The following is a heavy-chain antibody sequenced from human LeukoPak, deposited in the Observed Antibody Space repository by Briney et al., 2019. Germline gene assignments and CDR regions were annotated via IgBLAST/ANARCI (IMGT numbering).Heavy chain of an antibody. V-gene: IGHV4-34*01. CDR1: GGSFSGYY. J-gene: IGHJ5*02. D-gene: IGHD5-24*01. CDR3: GGDGYNPWFDP. Sequence: PSETLSLTCAVYGGSFSGYYWSWIRQPPGKGLEWIGKINHSGSTNYNPSLKSRVTISVDTSKNQFSLKLSSVTAADTAVYYCGGDGYNPWFDPWGQGTLVTVSS. CDR2: INHSGST.